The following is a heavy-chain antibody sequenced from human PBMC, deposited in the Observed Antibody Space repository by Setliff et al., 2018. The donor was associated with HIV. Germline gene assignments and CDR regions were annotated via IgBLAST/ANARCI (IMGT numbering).Heavy chain of an antibody. V-gene: IGHV4-34*01. CDR3: ARGSGYSSSWYVVRWFDP. J-gene: IGHJ5*02. CDR2: INHSGST. CDR1: GGSFGGYY. Sequence: PSETLSLTCAVYGGSFGGYYWSWIRQPPGKGLEWIGEINHSGSTNYNPSLKSRVTISVDTSKNQFSLKLSSVTAADTAVYYCARGSGYSSSWYVVRWFDPWGQGTLVTVSS. D-gene: IGHD6-13*01.